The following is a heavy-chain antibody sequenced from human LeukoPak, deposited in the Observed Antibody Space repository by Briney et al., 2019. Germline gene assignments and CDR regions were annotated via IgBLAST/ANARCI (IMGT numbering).Heavy chain of an antibody. D-gene: IGHD6-19*01. CDR1: GGSFSGYY. V-gene: IGHV4-34*01. CDR2: INHSGST. J-gene: IGHJ5*02. CDR3: ARERYSSGWYDH. Sequence: SETLSLTCAVYGGSFSGYYWSWIRQPPGKGLEWIGEINHSGSTNYNPSLKSRVTISVDTSKNQFSLKLSSVTAADTAVYYCARERYSSGWYDHWGQGTLVTVSS.